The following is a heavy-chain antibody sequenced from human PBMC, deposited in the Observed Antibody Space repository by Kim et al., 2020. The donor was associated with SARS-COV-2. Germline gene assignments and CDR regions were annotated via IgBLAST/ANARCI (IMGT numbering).Heavy chain of an antibody. Sequence: GGSLRLSCAASGFTFSSYAMSWVRQAPGKGLEWVSAISGSGGSTYYADSVKGRFTISRDNSKNTLYLQMNSLRAEDTAVYYCAKRATMIGKVRYYFDYWGQGTLVTVSS. J-gene: IGHJ4*02. V-gene: IGHV3-23*01. CDR1: GFTFSSYA. D-gene: IGHD3-22*01. CDR2: ISGSGGST. CDR3: AKRATMIGKVRYYFDY.